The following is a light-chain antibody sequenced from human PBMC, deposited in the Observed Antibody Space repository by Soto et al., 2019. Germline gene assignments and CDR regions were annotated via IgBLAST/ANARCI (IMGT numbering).Light chain of an antibody. Sequence: QSVLTQPPSVSGAPGQRVTISCTGSSSNIGAGYNVHWYQQLPGTAPKLLIYGNSNRPSGVPDRFSGSKSGTSASLAITGLGAEDEAVYYCQSYDSSLSGYVFGTGTKLTVL. CDR1: SSNIGAGYN. CDR2: GNS. V-gene: IGLV1-40*01. J-gene: IGLJ1*01. CDR3: QSYDSSLSGYV.